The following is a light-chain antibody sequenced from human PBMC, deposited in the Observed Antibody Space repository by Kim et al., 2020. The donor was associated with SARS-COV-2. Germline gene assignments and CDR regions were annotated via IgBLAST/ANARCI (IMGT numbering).Light chain of an antibody. V-gene: IGLV2-8*01. J-gene: IGLJ3*02. CDR2: EVT. CDR3: FSYAGINKRV. CDR1: SSDIGAYNF. Sequence: QSALTQPPSASGSPGQSVTISCTGTSSDIGAYNFVAWYQQHPGQAPKLIIFEVTRRPAGVPARFSGSKSGNTASLTVSGLQPEDEADYYCFSYAGINKRVFSGGAQLTVL.